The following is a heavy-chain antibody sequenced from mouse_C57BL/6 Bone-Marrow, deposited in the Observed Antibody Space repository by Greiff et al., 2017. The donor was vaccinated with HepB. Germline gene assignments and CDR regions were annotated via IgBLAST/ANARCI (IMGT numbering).Heavy chain of an antibody. CDR1: GYTFTSYW. V-gene: IGHV1-53*01. Sequence: QVQLQQPGTELVKPGASVKLSCKASGYTFTSYWMHWVKQRPGQGLEWIGNINPSNGGTNYNEKFKSKATLTVDKSSSTAYMQLSSLTSEDSEVYYCAKGGSIYYGYDGWCAYWGQGTLVTVSA. D-gene: IGHD2-2*01. J-gene: IGHJ3*01. CDR2: INPSNGGT. CDR3: AKGGSIYYGYDGWCAY.